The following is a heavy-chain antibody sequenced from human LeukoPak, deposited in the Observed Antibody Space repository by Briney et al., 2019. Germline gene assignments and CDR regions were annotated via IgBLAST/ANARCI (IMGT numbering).Heavy chain of an antibody. V-gene: IGHV3-33*01. CDR1: GFTFSSYG. CDR3: ARDLSATVTIYYYYYGMDV. D-gene: IGHD4-17*01. J-gene: IGHJ6*02. CDR2: IWYDGSNK. Sequence: PGRSLRLSCAASGFTFSSYGMHWVRQAPGRGLEWVAVIWYDGSNKYYADSVKGRFTISRDNSKNTLYLQMNSLRAEDTAVYYCARDLSATVTIYYYYYGMDVWGQGTTVTVSS.